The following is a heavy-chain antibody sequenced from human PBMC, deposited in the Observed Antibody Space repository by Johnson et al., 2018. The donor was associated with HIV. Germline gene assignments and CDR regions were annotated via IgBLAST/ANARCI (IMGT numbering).Heavy chain of an antibody. CDR2: ISYDGSNK. D-gene: IGHD5-24*01. CDR3: ARDVGDGYNRWGAFDF. V-gene: IGHV3-30-3*01. CDR1: GFTFSSYA. J-gene: IGHJ3*01. Sequence: QVHLVESGGGVVQPGRSLRLSCAASGFTFSSYAMHWVRQAPGKGLEWVAVISYDGSNKYYADSVEGRFTISRDNAKNSLYLQMNSLRAEDTAVYYCARDVGDGYNRWGAFDFWGQGTLVTVSS.